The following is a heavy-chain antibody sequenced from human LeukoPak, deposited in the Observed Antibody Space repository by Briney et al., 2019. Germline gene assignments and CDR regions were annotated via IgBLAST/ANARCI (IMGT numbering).Heavy chain of an antibody. J-gene: IGHJ4*02. Sequence: GGSLRLSCAASGFTFSSYDMHWVRQATGKGLEWVSAIGTAGDTYYPGSVKGRFTISRENAKNSLYLQMNSLRAGDTAVYYCARVYYDYVWGSYRYYYFDYWGQGALVTVSS. CDR3: ARVYYDYVWGSYRYYYFDY. V-gene: IGHV3-13*01. CDR2: IGTAGDT. D-gene: IGHD3-16*02. CDR1: GFTFSSYD.